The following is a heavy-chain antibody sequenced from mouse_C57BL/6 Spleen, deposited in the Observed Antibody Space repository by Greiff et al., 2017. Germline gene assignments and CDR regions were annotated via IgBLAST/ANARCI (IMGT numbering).Heavy chain of an antibody. J-gene: IGHJ4*01. CDR2: IDPETGGT. V-gene: IGHV1-15*01. D-gene: IGHD4-1*01. CDR1: GYTFTDYE. Sequence: VQLQQSGAELVRPGASVTLSCKASGYTFTDYEMHWVKQTPVHGLEWIGAIDPETGGTAYNQKFKGKAILTADKSSSTAYMELRSLTSEDSAVYYCTTGTHYYAMDYWGQGTSVTVSS. CDR3: TTGTHYYAMDY.